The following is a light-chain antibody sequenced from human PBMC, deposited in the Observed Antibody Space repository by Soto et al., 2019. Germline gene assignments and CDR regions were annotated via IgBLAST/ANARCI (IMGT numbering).Light chain of an antibody. CDR1: QSVSSSY. CDR2: GAS. Sequence: EVALSQSTGTLSLSPGERATLSCRAIQSVSSSYLAWYQQKPGQAPRLLIYGASTRATGIPARFSGSGSGTEFTLTISSLQSEDFAVYYCQQDNNWPPWTFGQGTKVDIK. J-gene: IGKJ1*01. CDR3: QQDNNWPPWT. V-gene: IGKV3-15*01.